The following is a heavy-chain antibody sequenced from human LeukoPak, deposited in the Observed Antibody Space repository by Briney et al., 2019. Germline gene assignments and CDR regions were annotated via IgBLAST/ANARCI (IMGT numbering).Heavy chain of an antibody. CDR1: GFTFSSYA. Sequence: PGGSLRLSCAASGFTFSSYAMSWVRQAPGKGLEWVSAISGSGGSTYYADSVKGRFTISRDNSKNTLYLQMNSPRAEDTAVYYCAKGMDCSSTSCYEEAYYYYYYGMDVWGQGTTVTVSS. CDR3: AKGMDCSSTSCYEEAYYYYYYGMDV. D-gene: IGHD2-2*01. CDR2: ISGSGGST. V-gene: IGHV3-23*01. J-gene: IGHJ6*02.